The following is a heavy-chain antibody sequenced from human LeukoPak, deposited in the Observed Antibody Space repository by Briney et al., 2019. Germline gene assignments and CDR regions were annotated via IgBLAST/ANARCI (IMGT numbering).Heavy chain of an antibody. J-gene: IGHJ4*02. CDR3: ARSYYDSSGYFDY. Sequence: GGSLRLSCAASGFTFSSYSMNWVRQAPGKGLEWVSSISSSSSYIYYADSVKGRFTISRDNAKNSLYPQMNSLRAEDTAVYYCARSYYDSSGYFDYWGQGTLVTVSS. CDR2: ISSSSSYI. CDR1: GFTFSSYS. D-gene: IGHD3-22*01. V-gene: IGHV3-21*01.